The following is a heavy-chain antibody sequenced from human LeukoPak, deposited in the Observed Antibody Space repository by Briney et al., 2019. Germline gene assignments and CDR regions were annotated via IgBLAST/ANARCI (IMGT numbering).Heavy chain of an antibody. Sequence: SSETLSLTCAVYGGSFSGYYWSWIRQPPGKGLEWIGEINHSGSTNYNPSLKGRVTISVDTSKNQFSLKLSSVTAADTAVYYCARGVPLAGWFDPWGQGTLVTVSS. CDR2: INHSGST. CDR3: ARGVPLAGWFDP. J-gene: IGHJ5*02. D-gene: IGHD1-1*01. CDR1: GGSFSGYY. V-gene: IGHV4-34*01.